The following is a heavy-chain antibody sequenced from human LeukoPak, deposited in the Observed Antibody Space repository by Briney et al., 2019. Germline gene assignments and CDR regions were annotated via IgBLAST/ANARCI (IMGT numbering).Heavy chain of an antibody. V-gene: IGHV4-59*12. D-gene: IGHD6-19*01. CDR3: ARPLLWGATKRVDSGWSL. CDR1: GGSITTYY. Sequence: SETLSLTCNVSGGSITTYYWSWIRQPPGKGLEWIGDIYYSGSTNYNASLKSRVTISVDTSKSQFSLKLSSVTAADTAVYYCARPLLWGATKRVDSGWSLWGQGTLVTVSS. J-gene: IGHJ4*02. CDR2: IYYSGST.